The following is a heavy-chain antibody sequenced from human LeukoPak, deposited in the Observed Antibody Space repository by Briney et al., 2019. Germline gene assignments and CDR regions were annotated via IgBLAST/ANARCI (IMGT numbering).Heavy chain of an antibody. CDR1: GGSFSGYY. CDR2: INHSGST. V-gene: IGHV4-34*01. Sequence: SETLSLTCAVYGGSFSGYYWSWIRQPPGKGLEWIGEINHSGSTNYNPSLKSRVTISVDTSKNQFSLKLSSVTAADTAVYYCARRPTAIRLPGRNWFDPWGQGTLVTVSS. D-gene: IGHD5-18*01. J-gene: IGHJ5*02. CDR3: ARRPTAIRLPGRNWFDP.